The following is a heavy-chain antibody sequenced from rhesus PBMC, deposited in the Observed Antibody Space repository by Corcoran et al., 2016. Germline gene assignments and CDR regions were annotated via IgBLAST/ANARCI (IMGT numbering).Heavy chain of an antibody. CDR2: ITYSGST. J-gene: IGHJ4*01. CDR3: ARDLYSSGWNNFDY. V-gene: IGHV4-122*02. CDR1: GYSISGYY. D-gene: IGHD6-31*01. Sequence: QVQLQESGPGLVKPSETLSLTCDVSGYSISGYYWSWIRQAPRKGLEWIGYITYSGSTNYNPSLKSRVTISRDTSKNQFSLKLSSVTAADTAVYYCARDLYSSGWNNFDYWGQGVLVTVSS.